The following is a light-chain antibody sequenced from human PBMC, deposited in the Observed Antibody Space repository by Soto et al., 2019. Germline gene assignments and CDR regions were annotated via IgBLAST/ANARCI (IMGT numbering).Light chain of an antibody. CDR3: QQYNSYSWT. Sequence: DIQMTQSPSTLSASVGDRVTITCRASQSINNWLARYQQKPGKAPNLLIYRASSLESGVPSRFSGSGSGTEFTLSISSLQPDDFATYYCQQYNSYSWTFGQGTKVEIK. J-gene: IGKJ1*01. V-gene: IGKV1-5*03. CDR1: QSINNW. CDR2: RAS.